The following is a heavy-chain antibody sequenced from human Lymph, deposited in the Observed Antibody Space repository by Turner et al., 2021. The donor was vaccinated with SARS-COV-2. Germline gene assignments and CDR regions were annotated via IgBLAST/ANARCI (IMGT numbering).Heavy chain of an antibody. CDR1: GFTFSTYS. CDR3: ARDIPTTADYFDY. J-gene: IGHJ4*02. CDR2: ISSSSSYI. D-gene: IGHD4-17*01. Sequence: EVQLVESGGGLVKPGGSLRLSCAASGFTFSTYSMNWVRQAPGKELEWISSISSSSSYIYYADSVKGRFTISRDDAKNSLYLQMNSLRAEDTAVYYCARDIPTTADYFDYWGQGTLVTVSS. V-gene: IGHV3-21*01.